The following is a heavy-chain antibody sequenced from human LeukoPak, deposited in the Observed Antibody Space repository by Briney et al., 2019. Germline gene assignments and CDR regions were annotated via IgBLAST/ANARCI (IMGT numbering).Heavy chain of an antibody. V-gene: IGHV1-2*02. CDR2: INPNSGGT. Sequence: ASVKVSCKASGYTFTGYYIHWVRQAPGQGLEWMGWINPNSGGTNYAQKLQGRVTMTTDTSTTTAYMELRSLRSDDTAVYYCARDFGRFATAGNYYYYGMDVWGQGTTVTVSS. CDR3: ARDFGRFATAGNYYYYGMDV. J-gene: IGHJ6*02. D-gene: IGHD1-1*01. CDR1: GYTFTGYY.